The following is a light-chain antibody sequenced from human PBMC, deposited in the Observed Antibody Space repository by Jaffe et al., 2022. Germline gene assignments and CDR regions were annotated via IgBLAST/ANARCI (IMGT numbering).Light chain of an antibody. Sequence: QSALTQPASVSGSPGQSITISCTGTTSDVGDYNYVSWYQQYPGKAPKLLIFEVNNRPSGVSNRFSGSKSGNTASLTISGLQPEDEADYYCCSYTDTSALVFGGGTTLTVL. CDR2: EVN. J-gene: IGLJ3*02. CDR1: TSDVGDYNY. CDR3: CSYTDTSALV. V-gene: IGLV2-14*01.